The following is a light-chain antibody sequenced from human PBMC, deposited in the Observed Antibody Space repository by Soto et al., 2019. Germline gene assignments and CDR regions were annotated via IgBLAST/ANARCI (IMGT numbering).Light chain of an antibody. CDR2: DVS. Sequence: QSALTQPASVSGSPGQSITISCTGASGDVGGHDYVSWYQQHPGKAPKLMIYDVSNRPSGVSNRFSGSKSGNTASLTISGLQAEDEADYYCCSCSRRSPLYVFGTGTKVTVL. J-gene: IGLJ1*01. CDR1: SGDVGGHDY. CDR3: CSCSRRSPLYV. V-gene: IGLV2-14*01.